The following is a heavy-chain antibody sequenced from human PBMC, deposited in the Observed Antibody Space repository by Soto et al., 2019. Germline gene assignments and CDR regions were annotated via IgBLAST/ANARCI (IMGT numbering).Heavy chain of an antibody. Sequence: QMQLVQSGAEVKRPGASVRVSCKSSGYTFTSFYIHWVRQAPGQGLEWMGIINPSGGITNFAQRFQGRVTMTRVMSTNTHYMELSSLKSDDTAVYYCASSPAFSSSWYGIPPDPSHGMDVW. CDR2: INPSGGIT. CDR3: ASSPAFSSSWYGIPPDPSHGMDV. J-gene: IGHJ6*01. D-gene: IGHD6-13*01. CDR1: GYTFTSFY. V-gene: IGHV1-46*01.